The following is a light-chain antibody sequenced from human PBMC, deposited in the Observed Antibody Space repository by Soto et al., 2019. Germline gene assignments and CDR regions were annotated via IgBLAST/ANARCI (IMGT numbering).Light chain of an antibody. CDR1: QTINKW. Sequence: DIQMTQSPSTLSASVGDRVTITCRASQTINKWLAWYQQKPGKAPKLLIYKASNLESGVPSGFSASGSGTEFSRTICGLQPDDFATYSCQQYDSYPLTCGGGTKVEIK. CDR3: QQYDSYPLT. V-gene: IGKV1-5*03. CDR2: KAS. J-gene: IGKJ4*02.